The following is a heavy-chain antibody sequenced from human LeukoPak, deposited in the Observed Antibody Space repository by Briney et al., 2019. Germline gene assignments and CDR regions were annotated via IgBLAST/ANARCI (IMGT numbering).Heavy chain of an antibody. V-gene: IGHV3-11*04. CDR2: ITATGSTI. CDR3: ARDQYGGNSVHWFDP. CDR1: GFIFSDSH. D-gene: IGHD4-23*01. J-gene: IGHJ5*02. Sequence: GGSLRLSCSVSGFIFSDSHMSWLRQAPGKGLEWVSYITATGSTIYYADSVRGRFTISRDNAKKSLYPQMNSLRAEDAAVYYCARDQYGGNSVHWFDPWGQGTLITVSS.